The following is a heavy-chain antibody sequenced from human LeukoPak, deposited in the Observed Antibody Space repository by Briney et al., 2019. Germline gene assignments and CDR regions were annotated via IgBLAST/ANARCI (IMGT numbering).Heavy chain of an antibody. Sequence: GGSLRLSCAASGFTFSSYGMNWVRQTPGKGLEWVSAISGSGRSTYYADSVKGRFTISRDNSKNTLYLHMNSLRAEDTAVYYCVLYGDYESPDGFDIWGQGTMVTVSS. CDR3: VLYGDYESPDGFDI. J-gene: IGHJ3*02. CDR1: GFTFSSYG. D-gene: IGHD4-17*01. V-gene: IGHV3-23*01. CDR2: ISGSGRST.